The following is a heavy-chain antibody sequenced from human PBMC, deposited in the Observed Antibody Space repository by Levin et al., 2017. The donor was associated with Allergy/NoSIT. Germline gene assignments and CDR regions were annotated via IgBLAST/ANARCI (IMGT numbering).Heavy chain of an antibody. V-gene: IGHV4-34*01. CDR2: INHSGST. J-gene: IGHJ2*01. Sequence: SQTLSLTCAVYGGSFSGYYWSWIRQPPGKGLEWIGEINHSGSTNYNPSLKSRVTISVDTSKNQFSLKLSSVTAADTAVYYCARVGRKTNGRPGYFDLWGRGTLVTVSS. D-gene: IGHD1-14*01. CDR3: ARVGRKTNGRPGYFDL. CDR1: GGSFSGYY.